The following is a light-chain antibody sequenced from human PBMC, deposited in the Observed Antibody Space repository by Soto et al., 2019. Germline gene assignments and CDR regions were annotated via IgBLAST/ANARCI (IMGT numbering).Light chain of an antibody. CDR1: SSDVGTYNL. Sequence: QSVLTQPASVSGSPGQSITISCTGTSSDVGTYNLVSWHQHHPGKAPKLIIYEGSKRPSGVPNRFSGSKSGNTASLTISGLQAEDEADYYCCSFAVGSTLVFGGGTKLTVL. CDR2: EGS. J-gene: IGLJ2*01. CDR3: CSFAVGSTLV. V-gene: IGLV2-23*01.